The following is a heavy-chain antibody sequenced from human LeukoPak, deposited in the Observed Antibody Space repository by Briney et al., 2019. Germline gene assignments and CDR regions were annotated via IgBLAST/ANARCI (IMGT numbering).Heavy chain of an antibody. CDR2: ISFDGRNT. V-gene: IGHV3-30*04. D-gene: IGHD3-22*01. CDR1: GFTLSNYA. CDR3: TRGPATDYYDTSGYCDY. J-gene: IGHJ4*02. Sequence: GRSLRLSCAASGFTLSNYAMRWVRQAPGKGLEWVTNISFDGRNTHYVDSVKGRFTISRDNSKNTLYLQMSSLRPEDTAVYYCTRGPATDYYDTSGYCDYWGQGTLVTVSS.